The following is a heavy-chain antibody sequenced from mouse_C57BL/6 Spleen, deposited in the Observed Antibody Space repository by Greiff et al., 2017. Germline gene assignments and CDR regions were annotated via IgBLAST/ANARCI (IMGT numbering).Heavy chain of an antibody. V-gene: IGHV14-3*01. CDR3: ATSYYDYGCWFAY. D-gene: IGHD2-4*01. CDR1: GFNIKNTY. J-gene: IGHJ3*01. Sequence: VQLQQSVAELVRPGASVKLSCTASGFNIKNTYMHWVKQRPGQGLEWIGRIDPANGNTKYAAKFQGKATITADTSSNTAYLQLSSLTSEDTAIYYCATSYYDYGCWFAYWGQGTLVTVSA. CDR2: IDPANGNT.